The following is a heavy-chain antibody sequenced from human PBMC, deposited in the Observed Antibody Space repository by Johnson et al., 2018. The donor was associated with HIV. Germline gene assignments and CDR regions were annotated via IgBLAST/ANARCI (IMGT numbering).Heavy chain of an antibody. CDR2: ISYDGSTK. Sequence: QVQVVESGGGVVQPGRSLRLSCAASGFTFSNYAMHWVRQAPGKGLAWVALISYDGSTKYYADSVKGRFTVSRDNSKNTLYLQMNSLRAEDTAVYYCARVRYSIVVVTWDAFDIWGQGTMVSVSS. CDR3: ARVRYSIVVVTWDAFDI. J-gene: IGHJ3*02. CDR1: GFTFSNYA. V-gene: IGHV3-30*04. D-gene: IGHD2-21*02.